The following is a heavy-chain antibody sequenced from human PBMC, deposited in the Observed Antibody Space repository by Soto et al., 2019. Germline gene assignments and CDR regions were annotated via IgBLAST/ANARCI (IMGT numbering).Heavy chain of an antibody. D-gene: IGHD3-22*01. J-gene: IGHJ4*02. CDR1: GFTVSSNY. CDR3: AKDGRRYYDSSGYYYGGNYFDY. Sequence: GGSLRLSCAASGFTVSSNYMSWVRQAPGKGLEWVSVISGSGGSTYYADSVKGRFTISRDNSKNTLYLQMNSLRAEDTAVYYCAKDGRRYYDSSGYYYGGNYFDYWGQGTLVTVSS. V-gene: IGHV3-23*01. CDR2: ISGSGGST.